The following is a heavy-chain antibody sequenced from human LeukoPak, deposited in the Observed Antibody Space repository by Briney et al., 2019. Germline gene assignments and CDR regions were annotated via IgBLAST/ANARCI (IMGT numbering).Heavy chain of an antibody. CDR1: GFTFDDYT. CDR2: IKSKNDGATP. CDR3: TTGGRYSDY. V-gene: IGHV3-15*01. J-gene: IGHJ4*02. Sequence: GGSLRLSCAASGFTFDDYTMHWVRQAPGEGLEWVGRIKSKNDGATPNYAAPVKDRFNISRDDSRNTQYLQMNRLKTEDTAVYYCTTGGRYSDYWGQGTLVTVSS.